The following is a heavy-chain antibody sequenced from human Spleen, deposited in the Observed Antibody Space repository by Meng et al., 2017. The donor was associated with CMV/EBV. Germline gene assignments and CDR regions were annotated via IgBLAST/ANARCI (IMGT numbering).Heavy chain of an antibody. V-gene: IGHV1-8*03. CDR2: MNPNSGNT. J-gene: IGHJ6*02. D-gene: IGHD3-3*01. CDR3: ARDAISYDFWSQTAYGMDV. CDR1: GYTFTSYD. Sequence: ASVKVSCKASGYTFTSYDINWVRQATGQGLEWMGWMNPNSGNTGYAQKFQGRVTITRNTSISTAYMELSSLRSDDTAVYYCARDAISYDFWSQTAYGMDVWGQGTTVTVSS.